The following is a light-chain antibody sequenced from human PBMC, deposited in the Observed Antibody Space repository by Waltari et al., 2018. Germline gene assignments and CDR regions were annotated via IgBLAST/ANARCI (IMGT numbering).Light chain of an antibody. CDR2: EVS. CDR1: RSDY. Sequence: QSALTQPPSASGSPGQSVTIPCPGTRSDYVSWFQHPPGNAPKLMIYEVSKRPSGVPDRFSGSKSGNTASLTVSGLQADDEAHYYCSSYADNTLVFGGGTKLTVL. V-gene: IGLV2-8*01. CDR3: SSYADNTLV. J-gene: IGLJ3*02.